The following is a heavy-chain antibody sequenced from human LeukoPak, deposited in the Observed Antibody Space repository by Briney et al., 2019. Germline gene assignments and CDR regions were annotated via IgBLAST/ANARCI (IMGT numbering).Heavy chain of an antibody. Sequence: PPETLSLTCTVSGGSISSNSDYWVWIRQPPGKRLEWIGHIYYSGSTNYNPSLKSRVTISVDTSKNQFSLKLSSVTAADTAVYYCASRSSIWSGYQDTLYYFDSWGQGTLVTVSS. D-gene: IGHD3-3*01. J-gene: IGHJ4*02. CDR3: ASRSSIWSGYQDTLYYFDS. CDR1: GGSISSNSDY. CDR2: IYYSGST. V-gene: IGHV4-61*05.